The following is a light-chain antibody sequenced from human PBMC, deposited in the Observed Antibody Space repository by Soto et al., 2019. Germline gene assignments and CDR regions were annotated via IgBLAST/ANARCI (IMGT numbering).Light chain of an antibody. CDR2: GAS. J-gene: IGKJ1*01. V-gene: IGKV3-15*01. CDR1: QSISDT. CDR3: QQYGSSGT. Sequence: EMVMTQSPATLSVSPGVRATLSCRASQSISDTLAWYQQKPGQAPRLLIHGASTRAPGFPARFSGSGSGTDFTLTISRLEPEDFAVYYCQQYGSSGTFGQGTKVDNK.